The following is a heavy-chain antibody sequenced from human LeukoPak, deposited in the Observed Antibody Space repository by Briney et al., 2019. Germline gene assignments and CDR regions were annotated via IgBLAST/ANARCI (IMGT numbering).Heavy chain of an antibody. CDR1: GFTFSNYW. CDR3: AKDRSGSYSQGLDY. Sequence: GGSLRLSCAASGFTFSNYWMSWVRQAPGKGLEWVADIEQDGSEKYYVDSVKGRFTISRDNSKNTLYLQMNSLRAEDTAVYYCAKDRSGSYSQGLDYWGQGTLVTVSS. V-gene: IGHV3-7*01. J-gene: IGHJ4*02. D-gene: IGHD1-26*01. CDR2: IEQDGSEK.